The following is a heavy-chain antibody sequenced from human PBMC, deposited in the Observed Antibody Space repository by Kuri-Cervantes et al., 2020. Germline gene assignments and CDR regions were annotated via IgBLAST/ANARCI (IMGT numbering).Heavy chain of an antibody. CDR1: GFTFSSYW. D-gene: IGHD3-10*01. V-gene: IGHV3-7*01. CDR3: ARDFRLLWFGELSAIDH. Sequence: GESLKISCAASGFTFSSYWMSWVRQAPGKGLEWVANIKQDGSEKYYVDSVKGRFTISRDNAKNSLYLQMNSLRAEDTAVYYCARDFRLLWFGELSAIDHWGQGTLVTVSS. J-gene: IGHJ4*02. CDR2: IKQDGSEK.